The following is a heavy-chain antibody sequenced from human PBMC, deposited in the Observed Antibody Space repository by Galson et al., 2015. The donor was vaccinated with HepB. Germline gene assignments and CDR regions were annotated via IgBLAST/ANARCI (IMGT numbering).Heavy chain of an antibody. CDR1: GFTFSGYA. D-gene: IGHD6-19*01. V-gene: IGHV3-23*01. Sequence: SLRLSCAASGFTFSGYAMSWVRQSPGKGLEWVSALSGSGGNTYYPDSVKGRFTISRDNSKNTLYLQMNSLRAEDTAVYYCAKSNQWLAGNAFDIWGQGTMVTVSS. CDR3: AKSNQWLAGNAFDI. CDR2: LSGSGGNT. J-gene: IGHJ3*02.